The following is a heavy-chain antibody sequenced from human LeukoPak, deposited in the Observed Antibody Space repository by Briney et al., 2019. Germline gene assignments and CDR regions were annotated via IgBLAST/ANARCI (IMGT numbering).Heavy chain of an antibody. V-gene: IGHV4-39*01. Sequence: SETLSLTCTVSGVSISSSSYYWGWIRQPPGKGLEWIGSIYYSGCTYYNPSLKSRVTISVDTSKNQFALKLSSVTAADTAVYYCARLGNLSPDYWGQGTLVTVSS. CDR1: GVSISSSSYY. CDR3: ARLGNLSPDY. CDR2: IYYSGCT. D-gene: IGHD7-27*01. J-gene: IGHJ4*02.